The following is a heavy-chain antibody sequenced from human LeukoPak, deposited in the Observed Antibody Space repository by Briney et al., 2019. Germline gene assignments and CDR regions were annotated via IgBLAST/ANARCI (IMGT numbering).Heavy chain of an antibody. CDR2: IGRSASAI. D-gene: IGHD6-19*01. J-gene: IGHJ4*02. Sequence: GGSLRLSCAASGFTLSDYYMSWVRQAPGKGLEWVSYIGRSASAIYYADSVKGRFTISRDNAKNSLYLQMNSPRAEDTAVYYCARTSYSGGWYFFDYWGQGTLVTVSS. V-gene: IGHV3-11*04. CDR1: GFTLSDYY. CDR3: ARTSYSGGWYFFDY.